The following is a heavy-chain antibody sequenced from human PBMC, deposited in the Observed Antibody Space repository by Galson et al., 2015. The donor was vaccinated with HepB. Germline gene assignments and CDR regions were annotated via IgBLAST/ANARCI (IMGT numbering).Heavy chain of an antibody. J-gene: IGHJ6*02. Sequence: ETLSLTCTVSGGPISSSIYYWGWTRPPPGKGLEWIGSISYSGSTYHNPSLKSRVTISVDTSKNQFSLKLSSVTAADTAVYYCAGLVLGYCSGGSCYSRSHYYGMDVWGQGTTVTVSS. CDR1: GGPISSSIYY. CDR3: AGLVLGYCSGGSCYSRSHYYGMDV. V-gene: IGHV4-39*01. D-gene: IGHD2-15*01. CDR2: ISYSGST.